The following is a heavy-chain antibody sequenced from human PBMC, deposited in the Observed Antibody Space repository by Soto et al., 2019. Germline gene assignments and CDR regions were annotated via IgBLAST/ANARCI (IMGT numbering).Heavy chain of an antibody. CDR2: IYYSGST. J-gene: IGHJ4*02. D-gene: IGHD6-13*01. CDR1: GGSISSYY. Sequence: QVQLQESGPGLVKPSETLSLTCTVSGGSISSYYWSWIRQPPGKGLEWIGYIYYSGSTNYNPSLKRRVTISVDTSKNQFSLKLSSVTAADTAVYYCARDGEAAAGFDYWGQGTLVTVSS. CDR3: ARDGEAAAGFDY. V-gene: IGHV4-59*01.